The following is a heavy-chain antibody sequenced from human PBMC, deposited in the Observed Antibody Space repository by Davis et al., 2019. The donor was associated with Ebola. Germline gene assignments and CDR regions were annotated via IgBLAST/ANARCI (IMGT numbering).Heavy chain of an antibody. J-gene: IGHJ4*02. CDR3: AREGSSSISDY. V-gene: IGHV1-2*02. Sequence: ASVKVSCKASGYTFTGYYIHWVRQAPGQGLEWMGWINPNSGGTNYAQKFQGRVTMTRDTSISTAYMELSSLTSDDTAVYYCAREGSSSISDYWGQGTLATVSS. D-gene: IGHD6-6*01. CDR2: INPNSGGT. CDR1: GYTFTGYY.